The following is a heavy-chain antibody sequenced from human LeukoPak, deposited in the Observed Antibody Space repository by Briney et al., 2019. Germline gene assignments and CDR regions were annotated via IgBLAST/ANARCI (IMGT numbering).Heavy chain of an antibody. CDR1: GFSFSSYW. CDR3: ASSYYYYDSSGYYYFDY. V-gene: IGHV3-7*01. D-gene: IGHD3-22*01. Sequence: GGSLRLSCAASGFSFSSYWMTWVRQAPGKGLARVSNINQDVSEKNYVDSVKGRFTISRDNAKNSLYLQMNSLRAEDTAVYYCASSYYYYDSSGYYYFDYWGQGTLVTVSS. CDR2: INQDVSEK. J-gene: IGHJ4*02.